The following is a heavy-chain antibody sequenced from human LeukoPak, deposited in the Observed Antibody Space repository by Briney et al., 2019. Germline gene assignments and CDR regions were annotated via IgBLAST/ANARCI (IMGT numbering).Heavy chain of an antibody. V-gene: IGHV1-69*04. Sequence: SVKVSCKASGGTFSSYAISWVRQAPGQGLEWMGRIIPILGIANYAQKFQGRVTITADKSTSTAYMELSSLRSEDTAVYYCATDPRITIFGVVTQKDYFDYWGQGTLVTVSS. CDR1: GGTFSSYA. D-gene: IGHD3-3*01. CDR2: IIPILGIA. CDR3: ATDPRITIFGVVTQKDYFDY. J-gene: IGHJ4*02.